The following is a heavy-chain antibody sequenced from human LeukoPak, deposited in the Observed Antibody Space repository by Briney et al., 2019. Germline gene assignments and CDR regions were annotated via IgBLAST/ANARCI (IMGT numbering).Heavy chain of an antibody. CDR3: ARSRSGRSSDWFDP. Sequence: SETLSLTCSVSGASISSITDYWGWIRQSPGKGLEWIGNINYSGTTFPNPSLRSRVTMSMDTLKNHFSLQLSSVTAADTALYYCARSRSGRSSDWFDPWGQGTLVSVSS. D-gene: IGHD1-1*01. CDR2: INYSGTT. CDR1: GASISSITDY. J-gene: IGHJ5*02. V-gene: IGHV4-39*02.